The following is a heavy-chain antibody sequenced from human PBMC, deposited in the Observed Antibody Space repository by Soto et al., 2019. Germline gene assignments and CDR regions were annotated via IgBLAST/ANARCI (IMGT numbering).Heavy chain of an antibody. CDR1: GFTFDDYA. CDR3: AKDGIGGHTTVTTFFALENWFDP. J-gene: IGHJ5*02. Sequence: EVQLVESGGGLVQPGRSLRLSCAASGFTFDDYAMHWVRQAPGKGLEWVSGISWNSGSIGYADSVKGRFTISRDNAKNSLYLQMNSLRAEDTALYYCAKDGIGGHTTVTTFFALENWFDPWGQGTLVTVSS. D-gene: IGHD4-4*01. CDR2: ISWNSGSI. V-gene: IGHV3-9*01.